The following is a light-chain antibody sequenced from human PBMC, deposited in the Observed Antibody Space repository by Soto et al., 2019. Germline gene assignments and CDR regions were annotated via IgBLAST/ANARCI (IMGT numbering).Light chain of an antibody. CDR2: QVS. CDR3: SSYTSSSTWV. Sequence: QSVLTQPPSVSGSPGQSVTISCTGTSSDVGRYNRVSWYQQPPGTAPKLMIYQVSNRPSGVPDRFSGSKSGNTASLTISGLQAEDEADYYCSSYTSSSTWVFGVGTKLTVL. CDR1: SSDVGRYNR. J-gene: IGLJ3*02. V-gene: IGLV2-18*02.